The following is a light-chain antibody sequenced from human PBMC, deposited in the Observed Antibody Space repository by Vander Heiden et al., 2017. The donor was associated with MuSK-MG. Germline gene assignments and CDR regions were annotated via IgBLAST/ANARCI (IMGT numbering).Light chain of an antibody. CDR3: IQPLHKP. J-gene: IGKJ4*01. CDR1: QSRLHSNGYNS. Sequence: DIVMIPSPLSLPVTPGEPASISCRSSQSRLHSNGYNSLDWDLQKPGQSPQLLIYLGLNRDSGVHDRFSGSGSGTDFTLKSSRVEAEDVGVYFPIQPLHKPFGGGTKVEIK. CDR2: LGL. V-gene: IGKV2-28*01.